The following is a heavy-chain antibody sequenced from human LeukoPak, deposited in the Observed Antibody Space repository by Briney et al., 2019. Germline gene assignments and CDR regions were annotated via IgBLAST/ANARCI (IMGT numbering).Heavy chain of an antibody. V-gene: IGHV7-4-1*02. CDR2: INTNTGNP. D-gene: IGHD2-2*01. CDR1: GYTFSKYA. Sequence: ASVKVSCKASGYTFSKYAINWVRQAPGQGLEWMGWINTNTGNPTYAQGFRGRFVFSLDTSLSTANLQISGLGSEDTAVYYCATGDELLCDFWGQGTLVTVSS. CDR3: ATGDELLCDF. J-gene: IGHJ4*02.